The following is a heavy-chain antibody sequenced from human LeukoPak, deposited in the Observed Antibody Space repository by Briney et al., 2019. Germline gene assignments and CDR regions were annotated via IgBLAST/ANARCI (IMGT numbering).Heavy chain of an antibody. D-gene: IGHD6-19*01. CDR3: ARDRSTAMAATNDY. CDR2: ISGSGGST. Sequence: GGSLRLSCAASGFTFSSYAMSWVRQAPGKGLEWVSAISGSGGSTYYADSVKGRFTISRDNSQNTLYLQMNSLSAEDTAMYYCARDRSTAMAATNDYWGQGTLITISS. V-gene: IGHV3-23*01. J-gene: IGHJ4*02. CDR1: GFTFSSYA.